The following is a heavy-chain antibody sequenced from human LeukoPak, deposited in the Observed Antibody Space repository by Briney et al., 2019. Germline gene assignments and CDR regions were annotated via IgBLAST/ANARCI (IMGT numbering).Heavy chain of an antibody. D-gene: IGHD3-9*01. J-gene: IGHJ4*02. CDR3: ARVRPVRYFDWLPIFPELDY. CDR1: GGSFSGYY. V-gene: IGHV4-34*01. Sequence: SETLSLTCAVSGGSFSGYYWSWVRQPPGKGLEWMAEINHSGSTNYNPSIKSRVTIAVDTSKNQFSLKLSAVTAADTAGYYYARVRPVRYFDWLPIFPELDYWGQGTLVTVSS. CDR2: INHSGST.